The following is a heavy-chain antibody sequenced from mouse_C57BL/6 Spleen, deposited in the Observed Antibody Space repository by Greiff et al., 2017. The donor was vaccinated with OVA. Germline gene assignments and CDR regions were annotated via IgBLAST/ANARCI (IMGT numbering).Heavy chain of an antibody. D-gene: IGHD2-5*01. CDR1: GFSLTSYG. CDR2: IWSGGST. CDR3: ARASNYYLDY. Sequence: QVQLKQSGPGLVQPSQSLSITCTVSGFSLTSYGVHWVRQSPGKGLEWLGVIWSGGSTDYNAAFISRLSISKDNSKSQVFFKMNSLQADDTAIYYCARASNYYLDYWGQGTTLPVSS. V-gene: IGHV2-2*01. J-gene: IGHJ2*01.